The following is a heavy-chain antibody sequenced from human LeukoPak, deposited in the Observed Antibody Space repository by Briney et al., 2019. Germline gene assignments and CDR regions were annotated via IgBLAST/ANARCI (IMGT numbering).Heavy chain of an antibody. V-gene: IGHV3-66*01. CDR2: IYANGDT. J-gene: IGHJ4*02. D-gene: IGHD4-17*01. CDR1: GITVTNNY. CDR3: AHGDYPLTY. Sequence: GGSLRLSCAASGITVTNNYWHWLRQAPGKGLEWVSIIYANGDTLYAASVRGRFTFSRDNSKNTFYLQMNSLKAEDTAIYYCAHGDYPLTYWGQGTLVTVSS.